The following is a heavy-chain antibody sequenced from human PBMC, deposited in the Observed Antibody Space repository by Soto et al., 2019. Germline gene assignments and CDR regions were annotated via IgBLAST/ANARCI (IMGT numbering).Heavy chain of an antibody. J-gene: IGHJ1*01. V-gene: IGHV4-31*03. Sequence: QVLLQESGPGLVKPSQTLSVTCTVSGASISRGSYYWSWVRHHPGKGLEWIGYIHDSGTTYYNPSLKSRILISLDTSSNQSSLNLTSVTAAATAGYYCARRRPPVSSSSLVLWGQ. D-gene: IGHD2-8*01. CDR3: ARRRPPVSSSSLVL. CDR2: IHDSGTT. CDR1: GASISRGSYY.